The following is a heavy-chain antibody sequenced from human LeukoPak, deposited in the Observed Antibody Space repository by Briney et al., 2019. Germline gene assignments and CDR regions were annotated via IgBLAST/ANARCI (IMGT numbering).Heavy chain of an antibody. Sequence: PGGSRRFSGAASGFTVNSNYISWVGQAPGKGLEGVSVIFKGGSTYYADSVKGRWTISRANSTYALSLQMKGLRADDTAVCQCARVSIPIAVAGSWFDYWGQGTLVTVSS. CDR3: ARVSIPIAVAGSWFDY. CDR1: GFTVNSNY. J-gene: IGHJ4*02. CDR2: IFKGGST. D-gene: IGHD6-19*01. V-gene: IGHV3-66*02.